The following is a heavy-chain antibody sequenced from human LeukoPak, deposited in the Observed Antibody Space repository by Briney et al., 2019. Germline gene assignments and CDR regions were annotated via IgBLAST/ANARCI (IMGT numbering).Heavy chain of an antibody. D-gene: IGHD3-22*01. CDR1: GFTVSSNY. V-gene: IGHV3-53*01. CDR2: IYSGGST. J-gene: IGHJ5*02. CDR3: ARGGEEGIYGYS. Sequence: GGSLRLSCAASGFTVSSNYMSWVRQAPGKGLEWVTVIYSGGSTYYADSVKGRFTISRDNSKNTLYLQMNSLGSEDTAVYYCARGGEEGIYGYSWGQGTLVTVSS.